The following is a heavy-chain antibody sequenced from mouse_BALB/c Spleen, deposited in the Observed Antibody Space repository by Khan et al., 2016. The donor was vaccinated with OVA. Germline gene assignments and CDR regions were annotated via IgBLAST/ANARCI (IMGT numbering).Heavy chain of an antibody. Sequence: EVELVESGGDLVKPGGSLKLSCAASGFTFSVYSMAWVRQTPDKRLEWVATISSDGTYNYYPDSVTGRFTISSDNAKNILYLQMISLKSEDTAMYYCASHLTGSFAYWGQGTLVTVSA. J-gene: IGHJ3*01. CDR2: ISSDGTYN. CDR1: GFTFSVYS. D-gene: IGHD4-1*01. V-gene: IGHV5-6*01. CDR3: ASHLTGSFAY.